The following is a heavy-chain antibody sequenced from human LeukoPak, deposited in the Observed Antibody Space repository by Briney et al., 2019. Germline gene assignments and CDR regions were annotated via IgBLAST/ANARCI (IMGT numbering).Heavy chain of an antibody. V-gene: IGHV4-39*07. Sequence: SETLSLTCTVSGGSISSSSHYWGWIRQPPGNGLEWIGNIHNGGSTYYNPSLKSRVTISVDTSKNQFSLKLSSVTAADTAVYYCARGQYYDFWSGYSPYYYYYGMDVWGQGTTVTVSS. CDR2: IHNGGST. J-gene: IGHJ6*02. CDR1: GGSISSSSHY. CDR3: ARGQYYDFWSGYSPYYYYYGMDV. D-gene: IGHD3-3*01.